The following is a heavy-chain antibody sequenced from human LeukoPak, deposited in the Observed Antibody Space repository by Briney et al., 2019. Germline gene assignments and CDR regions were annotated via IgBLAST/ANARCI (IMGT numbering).Heavy chain of an antibody. D-gene: IGHD3-10*01. Sequence: PGWSLRLSCAASGFTFDYHWMTWVRQAPGKGLEWVANIGEGGNKVYYAESVKGRFTISRDNAKNSVFLQMNSLRAEDTAVYYCVREWFLARYSWGQGALVTVSS. CDR3: VREWFLARYS. CDR2: IGEGGNKV. CDR1: GFTFDYHW. V-gene: IGHV3-7*01. J-gene: IGHJ4*02.